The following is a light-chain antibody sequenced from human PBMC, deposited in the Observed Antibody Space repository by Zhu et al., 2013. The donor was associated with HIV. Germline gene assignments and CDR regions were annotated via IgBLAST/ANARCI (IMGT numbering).Light chain of an antibody. CDR3: SSYTSSSTLVV. J-gene: IGLJ2*01. V-gene: IGLV2-14*01. CDR2: DVT. Sequence: QSALTQPASVSGSPGQSITISCTGTSSDIGGYNYVSWYQLHPGKAPKLLIYDVTKRPSGVSYRFSGSKSGNTASLTISGLQAEDEADYYCSSYTSSSTLVVFGGGTKLTVL. CDR1: SSDIGGYNY.